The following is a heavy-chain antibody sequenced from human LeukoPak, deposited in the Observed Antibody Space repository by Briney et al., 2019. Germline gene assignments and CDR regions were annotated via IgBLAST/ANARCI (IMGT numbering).Heavy chain of an antibody. J-gene: IGHJ6*03. D-gene: IGHD3-10*01. CDR2: MNPNSGNT. CDR3: ARTSSPGLSYYYYYMDV. V-gene: IGHV1-8*01. CDR1: GYTFTSYD. Sequence: GASVKVSCKASGYTFTSYDINWVRPATGQGLEWMGWMNPNSGNTGYAQKFQGRVTITADESTNVAYMELSSLGSEDTAVYYCARTSSPGLSYYYYYMDVWGKGTTVTISS.